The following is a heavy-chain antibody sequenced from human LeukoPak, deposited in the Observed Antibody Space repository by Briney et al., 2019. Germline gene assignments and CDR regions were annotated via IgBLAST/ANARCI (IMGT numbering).Heavy chain of an antibody. D-gene: IGHD3-22*01. CDR1: GYTFTSYG. CDR3: ARDTYYYDSSGYYLDY. CDR2: ISAYNGNT. V-gene: IGHV1-18*01. Sequence: ASVKVSCKASGYTFTSYGISWVRQAPGQGLEWMGWISAYNGNTNYAQKLQGRVTITTDTSTSTAYMELRSLRSDDTAVYYCARDTYYYDSSGYYLDYWGQGTLVTVSS. J-gene: IGHJ4*02.